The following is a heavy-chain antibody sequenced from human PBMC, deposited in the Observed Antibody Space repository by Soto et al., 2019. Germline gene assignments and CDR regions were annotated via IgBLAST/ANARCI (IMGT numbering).Heavy chain of an antibody. J-gene: IGHJ4*02. CDR3: ATGYSYGYGYYFDY. Sequence: SVKVSCKASGGTFSSYAISWVRQAPGQGLEWMGGIIPIFGTANYAQKFQGRVTITADESTSTAYMELSSLRSEDTAVYYCATGYSYGYGYYFDYWGQGTLVTVSS. D-gene: IGHD5-18*01. CDR1: GGTFSSYA. V-gene: IGHV1-69*13. CDR2: IIPIFGTA.